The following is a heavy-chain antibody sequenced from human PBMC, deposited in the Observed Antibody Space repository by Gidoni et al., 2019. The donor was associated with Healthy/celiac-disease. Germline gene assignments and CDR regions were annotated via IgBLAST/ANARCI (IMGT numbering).Heavy chain of an antibody. J-gene: IGHJ6*02. CDR1: GYTFTRYG. Sequence: QVPLVQFGAEVKNPRASVKVSCNASGYTFTRYGLRRVRQAPGQGLEWMGWISAYNGNTNYAQKLQGRVTMTTDTSTSTAYMELRSLRSDDTAVYYCARDRTVVVVAAQTFYYYYGMDVWGQGTTVTVSS. D-gene: IGHD2-15*01. V-gene: IGHV1-18*01. CDR2: ISAYNGNT. CDR3: ARDRTVVVVAAQTFYYYYGMDV.